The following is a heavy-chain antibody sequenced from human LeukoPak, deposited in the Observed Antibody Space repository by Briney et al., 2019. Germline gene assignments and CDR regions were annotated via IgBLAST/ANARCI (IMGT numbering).Heavy chain of an antibody. Sequence: PGGSLRLSCAASGFTFSSHWMSWVRQAPGKGLEWVANIKQDGSEKYYVDSVKGRFTISRDNAKNSLYLQMNSLRAEDTAVYYCARKYCGGDCHYYYGMDVWGQGTTVAVSS. CDR3: ARKYCGGDCHYYYGMDV. D-gene: IGHD2-21*02. CDR1: GFTFSSHW. CDR2: IKQDGSEK. V-gene: IGHV3-7*01. J-gene: IGHJ6*02.